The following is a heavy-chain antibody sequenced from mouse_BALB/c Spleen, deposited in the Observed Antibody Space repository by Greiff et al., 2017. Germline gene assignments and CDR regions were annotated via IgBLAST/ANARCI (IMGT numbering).Heavy chain of an antibody. D-gene: IGHD2-14*01. Sequence: EVKVVESGGGLVQPGGSLRLSCATSGFTFTDYYMSWVRQPPGKALEWLGFIRNKANGYTTEYSASVKGRFTISRDNSQSILYLQMNTLRAEDSATYYCARGHRYDGYYAMDYWGQGTSVTVSS. CDR1: GFTFTDYY. CDR2: IRNKANGYTT. V-gene: IGHV7-3*02. CDR3: ARGHRYDGYYAMDY. J-gene: IGHJ4*01.